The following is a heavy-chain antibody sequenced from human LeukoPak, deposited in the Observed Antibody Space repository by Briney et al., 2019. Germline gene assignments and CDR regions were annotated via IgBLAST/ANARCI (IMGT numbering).Heavy chain of an antibody. V-gene: IGHV4-38-2*02. Sequence: SETLSLTCTVSGYSISSGYYWGWIRQPPGKGLEWIGSIYYSGSTYYNPSLKSRVTISVDTSKNQFSLKLSSVTAADTAVYYCARHGLLWFGEPVNYYMDVWGKGTTVTVSS. J-gene: IGHJ6*03. CDR3: ARHGLLWFGEPVNYYMDV. CDR2: IYYSGST. D-gene: IGHD3-10*01. CDR1: GYSISSGYY.